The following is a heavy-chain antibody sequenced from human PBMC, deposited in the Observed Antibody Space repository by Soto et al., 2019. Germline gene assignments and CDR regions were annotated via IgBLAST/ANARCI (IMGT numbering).Heavy chain of an antibody. CDR3: AKEFSPRGRPYYCYYYMDV. D-gene: IGHD3-10*01. CDR1: GFTFSSYA. CDR2: ISGSGGST. Sequence: GGSLRLSCAASGFTFSSYAMSWVRQAPGKGLEWVSAISGSGGSTYYADSVKGRFTISRDNSKNTLYLQMNSLRAEDTAVYYCAKEFSPRGRPYYCYYYMDVWGKGTTVTVSS. J-gene: IGHJ6*03. V-gene: IGHV3-23*01.